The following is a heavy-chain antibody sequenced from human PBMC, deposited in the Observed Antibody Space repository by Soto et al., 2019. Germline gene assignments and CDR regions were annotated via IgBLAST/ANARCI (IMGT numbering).Heavy chain of an antibody. CDR1: GFTFISYG. J-gene: IGHJ6*03. CDR3: AKGGCSRACDYYYMAV. D-gene: IGHD6-19*01. Sequence: GGSLRLSCAASGFTFISYGMHRVRQAPGKGLEWVAVISYDGSNKYYADSVKGRFTISRDNSKNTLYLQMNSLRAEDTAVYYCAKGGCSRACDYYYMAVWGKGTTVTVSS. CDR2: ISYDGSNK. V-gene: IGHV3-30*18.